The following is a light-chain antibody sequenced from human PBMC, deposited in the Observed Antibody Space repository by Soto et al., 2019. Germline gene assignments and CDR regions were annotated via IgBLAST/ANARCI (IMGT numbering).Light chain of an antibody. J-gene: IGKJ1*01. CDR1: QSISNY. CDR3: QQSYSTPQWT. Sequence: DIQMTQSPSSLSASVGDRVTITCRASQSISNYLNWYQQRPGRAXKLLIYAASSLQSGVPSRLSGSGSGTDFTLTISSLQPEDFANYYCQQSYSTPQWTFGQGTKVDIK. CDR2: AAS. V-gene: IGKV1-39*01.